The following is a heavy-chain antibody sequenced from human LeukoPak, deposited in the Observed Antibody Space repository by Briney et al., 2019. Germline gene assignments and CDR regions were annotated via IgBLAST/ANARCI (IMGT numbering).Heavy chain of an antibody. V-gene: IGHV3-30-3*01. CDR1: GFTFSGYA. J-gene: IGHJ4*02. CDR2: ISYDGSNE. CDR3: ARSYSSGWYAFEY. Sequence: PGRSLRLSCAASGFTFSGYAMHWVRQPPGKGLQWGAVISYDGSNEYYADSVKGRFTISRDNSKNTLFLQMNSLRAEDTAVYYCARSYSSGWYAFEYWGQGTLVTVSS. D-gene: IGHD6-19*01.